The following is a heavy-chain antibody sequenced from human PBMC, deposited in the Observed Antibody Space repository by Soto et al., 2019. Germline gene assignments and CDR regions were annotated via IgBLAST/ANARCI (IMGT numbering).Heavy chain of an antibody. CDR2: ISSATTTI. D-gene: IGHD6-13*01. Sequence: EVQLVESGGGLVQPGGSLRLSCAASGFTFSSYSMNWVRQAPGKGLEWVSYISSATTTIYYADSVKGRFTISRDNAKNSLYLQMNSLRVDDTAVYYCARGIAAAGPKLDYWGQGTLVTVSS. J-gene: IGHJ4*02. CDR1: GFTFSSYS. V-gene: IGHV3-48*01. CDR3: ARGIAAAGPKLDY.